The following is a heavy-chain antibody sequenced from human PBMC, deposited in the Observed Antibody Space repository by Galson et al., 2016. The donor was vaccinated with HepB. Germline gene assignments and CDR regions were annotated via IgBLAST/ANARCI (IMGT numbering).Heavy chain of an antibody. V-gene: IGHV3-30*04. CDR3: ARDASKGGFSSSSWYNYNYGMDV. Sequence: SLRLSCAASGFIFSSYAIHWVRQAPGKGLEWVSVISYDGNNQFYAESVKGRFTISRDNSKNTMYVQMNSLRPEDTAVYYCARDASKGGFSSSSWYNYNYGMDVWGLGTTVTVSS. D-gene: IGHD6-6*01. CDR1: GFIFSSYA. CDR2: ISYDGNNQ. J-gene: IGHJ6*02.